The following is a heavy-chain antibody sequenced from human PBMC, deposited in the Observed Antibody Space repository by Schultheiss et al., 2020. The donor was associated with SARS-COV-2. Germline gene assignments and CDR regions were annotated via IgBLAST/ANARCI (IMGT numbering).Heavy chain of an antibody. CDR3: AKGSSGIRGWCFDY. CDR1: GFTFSSYS. J-gene: IGHJ4*02. CDR2: ISSSSSYI. Sequence: GGSLRLSCAASGFTFSSYSMNWVRQAPGKGLEWVSSISSSSSYIYYADSVKGRFTISRDNAKNSLYLQMNSLRAEDTAVYYCAKGSSGIRGWCFDYWGQGTLVTVSS. V-gene: IGHV3-21*01. D-gene: IGHD6-19*01.